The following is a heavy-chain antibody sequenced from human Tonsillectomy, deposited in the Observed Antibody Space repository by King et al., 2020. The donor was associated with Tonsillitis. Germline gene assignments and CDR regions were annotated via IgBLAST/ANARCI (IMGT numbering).Heavy chain of an antibody. CDR2: ISGSGGST. J-gene: IGHJ3*02. Sequence: VQLVESGGGLVQPGGSLRLSCAASGFTFSSYAMSWVRQALGKGLEWVSAISGSGGSTYSADSVKGRFTISSDNSKNTLYLQMNSLRDEDTAVYYCAKDWGSKGVVITHDAFDIWGQGTMVTVSS. CDR3: AKDWGSKGVVITHDAFDI. D-gene: IGHD3-22*01. V-gene: IGHV3-23*04. CDR1: GFTFSSYA.